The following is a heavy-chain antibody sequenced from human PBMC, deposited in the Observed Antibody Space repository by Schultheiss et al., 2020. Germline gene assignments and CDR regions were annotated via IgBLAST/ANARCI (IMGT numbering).Heavy chain of an antibody. CDR1: GGSISSSNW. CDR2: IYHSGST. Sequence: SETLSLTCAVSGGSISSSNWWSWVRQPPGKGLEWIGYIYHSGSTYYNPSLKSRVTISVDTSKNQFSLKLSSVTAADTAVYYCARGPPPGYWGQGTLVTVSS. J-gene: IGHJ4*02. CDR3: ARGPPPGY. V-gene: IGHV4-4*02.